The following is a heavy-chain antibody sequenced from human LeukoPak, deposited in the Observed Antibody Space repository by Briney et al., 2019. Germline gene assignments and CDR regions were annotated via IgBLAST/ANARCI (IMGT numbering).Heavy chain of an antibody. CDR1: GYTLTELS. Sequence: GASVKVSCKVSGYTLTELSMHWVRQAPGKGLEWMGGFDPKDGETIYAQKFQGRVTMTEDTSTATAYMELSSLRSEDTAVYYCATELWFGELSNWFDPWGQGTLVTVSS. CDR3: ATELWFGELSNWFDP. V-gene: IGHV1-24*01. J-gene: IGHJ5*02. CDR2: FDPKDGET. D-gene: IGHD3-10*01.